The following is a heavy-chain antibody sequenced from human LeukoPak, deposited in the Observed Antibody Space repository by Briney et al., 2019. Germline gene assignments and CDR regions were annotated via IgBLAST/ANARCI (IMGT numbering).Heavy chain of an antibody. V-gene: IGHV4-39*01. J-gene: IGHJ4*02. Sequence: GSLRLSCAASGFTFRSYAMSWVRQSPGKGLEWIGSMSYVGITSYNPSLKSRATISVDTSKNQFSLMLNSVTAADTAVYYCTRLPLDYSLDHWGQGTPVSVSS. D-gene: IGHD4-11*01. CDR1: GFTFRSYA. CDR2: MSYVGIT. CDR3: TRLPLDYSLDH.